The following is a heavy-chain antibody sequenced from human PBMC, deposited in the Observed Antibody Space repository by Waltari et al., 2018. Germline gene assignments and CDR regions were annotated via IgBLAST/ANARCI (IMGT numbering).Heavy chain of an antibody. CDR2: ISSTSTYM. J-gene: IGHJ4*02. CDR1: GLTCSTYN. Sequence: EVQLVESGGGLVRPGGSLSLSCPASGLTCSTYNMNWVRQAPGKGLEWVSSISSTSTYMHYADSVKGRFTISRDDAKNSLYLQLNSLRAEDTAVYYCATGGWGFYLGYWGQGTLVTVSS. D-gene: IGHD7-27*01. V-gene: IGHV3-21*02. CDR3: ATGGWGFYLGY.